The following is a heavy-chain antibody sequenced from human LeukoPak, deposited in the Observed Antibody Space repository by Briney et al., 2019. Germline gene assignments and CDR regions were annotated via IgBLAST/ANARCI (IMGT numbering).Heavy chain of an antibody. J-gene: IGHJ6*03. V-gene: IGHV4-59*12. D-gene: IGHD4-11*01. CDR3: ASVTTYYYYYMDV. CDR2: IYYSGST. Sequence: SETLSLTCTVSGGSISSYYWSWIRQPPGKGLEWIGYIYYSGSTNYNPSLKSRVTISVDTSKNQFSLKLSSVTAADTAVYYCASVTTYYYYYMDVWGKGTTVTVSS. CDR1: GGSISSYY.